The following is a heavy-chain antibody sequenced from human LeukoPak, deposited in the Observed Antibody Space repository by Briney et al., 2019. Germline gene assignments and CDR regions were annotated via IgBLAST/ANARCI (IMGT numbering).Heavy chain of an antibody. D-gene: IGHD5-18*01. CDR3: ARDANVDTAMVLYYYYYMDV. J-gene: IGHJ6*03. V-gene: IGHV3-21*01. Sequence: PGGSLRLSCAASGFTFSSYSMNWVRQAPGKGLEWVSSISSSSSYIYYADSVKGRFTISRDNAKNSLYLQMNSLRAEDTAVYYCARDANVDTAMVLYYYYYMDVWGKGTTVTVSS. CDR1: GFTFSSYS. CDR2: ISSSSSYI.